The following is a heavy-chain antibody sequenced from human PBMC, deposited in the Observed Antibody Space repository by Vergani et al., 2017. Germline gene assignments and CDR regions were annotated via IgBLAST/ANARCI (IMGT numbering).Heavy chain of an antibody. J-gene: IGHJ4*02. CDR3: AREVGIAAASNYFDY. D-gene: IGHD6-13*01. CDR2: IIPIFGIA. CDR1: GGTFSSYA. V-gene: IGHV1-69*17. Sequence: QVQLVQSGAEVKKPGSSVKVSCKASGGTFSSYAISWVRQAPGQGLEWMGGIIPIFGIANYAQKFQGRVTITADKSTSTAYMKLSSLRSEDTAVYYCAREVGIAAASNYFDYWGQGTLVTVSS.